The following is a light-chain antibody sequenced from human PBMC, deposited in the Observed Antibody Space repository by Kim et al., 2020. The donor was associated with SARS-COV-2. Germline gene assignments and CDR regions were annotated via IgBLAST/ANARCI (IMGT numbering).Light chain of an antibody. CDR2: GAS. Sequence: EIVMTQSPATLSVSPGERATLSCRASQSVSSDLAWYQQKPGQAPRLLIYGASTRATGIPARFSGSGSGTEFTVTISSLQSEDSAVYYCQQYNNWPLTFGQGTKVDIK. CDR1: QSVSSD. CDR3: QQYNNWPLT. V-gene: IGKV3-15*01. J-gene: IGKJ1*01.